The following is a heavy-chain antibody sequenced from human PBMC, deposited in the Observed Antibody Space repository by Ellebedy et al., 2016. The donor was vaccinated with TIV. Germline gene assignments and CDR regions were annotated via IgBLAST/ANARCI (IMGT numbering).Heavy chain of an antibody. D-gene: IGHD1-20*01. J-gene: IGHJ2*01. V-gene: IGHV3-69-1*01. CDR3: AKGLTGKRGGWGWYFDL. Sequence: PGGSLRLSCAASGFTVSSYYMNWVRQAPGKGLEWVSYISDSDTIYYADSVRGRFTISRDKAKKSVYLQMNSLRVEDTAVYYCAKGLTGKRGGWGWYFDLWGRGTLVTVSS. CDR2: ISDSDTI. CDR1: GFTVSSYY.